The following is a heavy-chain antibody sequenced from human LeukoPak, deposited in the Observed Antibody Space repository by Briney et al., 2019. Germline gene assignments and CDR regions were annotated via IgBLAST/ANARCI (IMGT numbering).Heavy chain of an antibody. CDR3: VRNSGELGA. V-gene: IGHV3-53*01. J-gene: IGHJ5*02. Sequence: SGGSLRLSCAASAFTASNKYMSWVSRAAGMGLEGVAVIYSGSSTYYADSVKGPFTISRDNCKSTLHLQMNSLRAEDTAVYYCVRNSGELGAWGEGALVTVSS. CDR2: IYSGSST. CDR1: AFTASNKY. D-gene: IGHD2-21*01.